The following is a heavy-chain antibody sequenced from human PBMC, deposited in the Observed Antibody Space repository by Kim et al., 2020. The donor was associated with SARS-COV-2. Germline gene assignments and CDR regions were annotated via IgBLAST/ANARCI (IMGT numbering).Heavy chain of an antibody. D-gene: IGHD3-22*01. CDR1: GFTFINFA. CDR2: TSYDGNHK. CDR3: AKDFFDSSGYSGYYYYYGMDV. J-gene: IGHJ6*02. V-gene: IGHV3-30*18. Sequence: GGSLRLSCAASGFTFINFAMHWVRRAPGMGPEWVAVTSYDGNHKYYAESVKGRFTISRDSSKSTLYLQMNSLRAEDTAVYYCAKDFFDSSGYSGYYYYYGMDVWGQGTTVTVSS.